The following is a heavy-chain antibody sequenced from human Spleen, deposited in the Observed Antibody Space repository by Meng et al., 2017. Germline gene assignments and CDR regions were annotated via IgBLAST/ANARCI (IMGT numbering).Heavy chain of an antibody. CDR1: GFTFSSYA. CDR2: ISYDGSNK. Sequence: GESLKISCAASGFTFSSYAMHWVRQAPGKGLEWVVVISYDGSNKYYADSVKGRFTISRDNSKNTLYLQMNSLRAEDTVVYYCAREPQLLSDNYYYYGMDVWGQGTTVTVSS. D-gene: IGHD3-10*01. CDR3: AREPQLLSDNYYYYGMDV. J-gene: IGHJ6*02. V-gene: IGHV3-30*01.